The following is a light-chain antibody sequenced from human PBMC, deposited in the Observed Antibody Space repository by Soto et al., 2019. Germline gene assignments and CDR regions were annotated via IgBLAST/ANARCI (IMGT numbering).Light chain of an antibody. V-gene: IGKV1-39*01. CDR1: QSIRNY. CDR3: QQSYSTPLYT. J-gene: IGKJ2*01. Sequence: DIQMTQSPSSLSASVGDRVTITCRASQSIRNYLNWYQQKPGKAPKLLIYGISSLQSGVPSRFSGSGSGTDFTLTISSLQPEDVATYYCQQSYSTPLYTFGQGTKLEIK. CDR2: GIS.